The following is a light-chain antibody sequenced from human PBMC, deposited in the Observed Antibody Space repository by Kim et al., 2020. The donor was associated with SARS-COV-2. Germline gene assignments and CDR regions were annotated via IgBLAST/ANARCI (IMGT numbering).Light chain of an antibody. Sequence: QSALTQPRSVSGSPGQSVTISCTGGSSDVGAYKYVSWYQQHPGKAPKLVIYDVSQRPSGVPDRFSGSKSGNTASLTISGLQAEDEADYYYCSYAGNYPYVFETGAKVTVL. J-gene: IGLJ1*01. CDR2: DVS. CDR1: SSDVGAYKY. V-gene: IGLV2-11*01. CDR3: CSYAGNYPYV.